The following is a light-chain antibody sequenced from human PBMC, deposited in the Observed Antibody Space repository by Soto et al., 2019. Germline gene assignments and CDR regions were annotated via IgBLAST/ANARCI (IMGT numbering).Light chain of an antibody. J-gene: IGLJ1*01. V-gene: IGLV2-23*01. Sequence: QSPLTQPASVYGSPGPSITLSCTGTSSDVGNYNLVSWYHQPPGKAPKLMIYEGSKRRSGVSNRFSGSKSYNTASLTISGLQAEDEAHYCCGSYARGSTYVVATGTEVTV. CDR2: EGS. CDR1: SSDVGNYNL. CDR3: GSYARGSTYV.